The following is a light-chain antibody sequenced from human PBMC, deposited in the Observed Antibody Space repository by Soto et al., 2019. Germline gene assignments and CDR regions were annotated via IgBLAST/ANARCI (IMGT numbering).Light chain of an antibody. V-gene: IGKV3D-15*01. J-gene: IGKJ1*01. Sequence: EIMLTQSPATLSLSPGERATLSCRASQSVSSYLAWYQHKPGQAPRLLIHGASTRATGIPARISGSGSGTEFTLTISSLQSEDFAVYYCQQFRNWPWTFGQGTKVDIK. CDR1: QSVSSY. CDR3: QQFRNWPWT. CDR2: GAS.